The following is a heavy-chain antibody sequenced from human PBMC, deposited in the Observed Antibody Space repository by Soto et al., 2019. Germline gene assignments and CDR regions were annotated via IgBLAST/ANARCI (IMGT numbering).Heavy chain of an antibody. CDR2: IIPIFGTA. Sequence: SVKVSCKASGGTFSSYAISWVRQAPGQRLEWMGGIIPIFGTANYAQKFQGRVTITGDESTSTAYMELSSLRSEDTAVYYCARDFTGSYLGLDYWGQGTLVTVSS. CDR3: ARDFTGSYLGLDY. J-gene: IGHJ4*02. V-gene: IGHV1-69*13. D-gene: IGHD1-26*01. CDR1: GGTFSSYA.